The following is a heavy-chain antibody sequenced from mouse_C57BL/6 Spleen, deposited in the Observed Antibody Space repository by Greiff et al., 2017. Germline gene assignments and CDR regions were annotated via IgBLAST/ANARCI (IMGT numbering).Heavy chain of an antibody. V-gene: IGHV1-72*01. CDR2: IDPNSGGT. CDR1: GYSFTSYW. CDR3: ALIYTNDGDCDMDD. D-gene: IGHD2-14*01. J-gene: IGHJ4*01. Sequence: VQRQQPGAELVKPGASVKLSCKASGYSFTSYWMHWVKQSPGRGLEWIGMIDPNSGGTKYNEKFKSKATLTVDKPSSTAYMQLSSLTSEDSAVYYCALIYTNDGDCDMDDWGTGTSVTVSS.